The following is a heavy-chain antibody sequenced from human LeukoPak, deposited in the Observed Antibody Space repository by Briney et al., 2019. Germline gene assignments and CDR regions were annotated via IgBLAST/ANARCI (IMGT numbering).Heavy chain of an antibody. D-gene: IGHD3-16*02. V-gene: IGHV3-9*01. CDR1: GFSFDDYA. CDR3: TKDVADYVWGDYRHFDM. J-gene: IGHJ4*02. CDR2: ITWNSDFT. Sequence: GGSLRLSCAASGFSFDDYAMHWVRQRPRKGLEWVAGITWNSDFTALADSVKGRFTISRDNANNSVYLHMNTLTPDDTAVYYCTKDVADYVWGDYRHFDMWGQGTLVTVSA.